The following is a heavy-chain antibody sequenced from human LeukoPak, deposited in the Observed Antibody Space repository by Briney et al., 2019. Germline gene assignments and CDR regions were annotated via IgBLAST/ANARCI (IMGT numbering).Heavy chain of an antibody. D-gene: IGHD5-18*01. CDR2: INPNSGGT. CDR1: GYTFTGYY. Sequence: ASVKVSCKASGYTFTGYYMHWVRQAPGQGLEWMGWINPNSGGTNYAQKFQGRVTMTRDTSISTAYMELSRLRSDDTAVYYCARGTLYSYGNYYMDVWGKGTTVTISS. V-gene: IGHV1-2*02. J-gene: IGHJ6*03. CDR3: ARGTLYSYGNYYMDV.